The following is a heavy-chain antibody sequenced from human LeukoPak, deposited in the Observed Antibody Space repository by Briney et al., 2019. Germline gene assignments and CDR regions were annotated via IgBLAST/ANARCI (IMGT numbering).Heavy chain of an antibody. CDR1: GGSISGGGYY. V-gene: IGHV4-30-2*01. J-gene: IGHJ4*02. Sequence: SQTLSLTCTVSGGSISGGGYYWSWIRQPPGKGLEWIGCTYHSGSTYYNPSLKSRVTISVDRSKNQFSLKLSSVTAADTAVFYCARGADDYNYFDYWGQGTLVTVSS. CDR2: TYHSGST. CDR3: ARGADDYNYFDY. D-gene: IGHD4-11*01.